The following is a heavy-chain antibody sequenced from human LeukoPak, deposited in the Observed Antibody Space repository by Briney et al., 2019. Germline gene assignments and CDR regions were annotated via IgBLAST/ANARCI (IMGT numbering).Heavy chain of an antibody. D-gene: IGHD6-13*01. J-gene: IGHJ4*02. Sequence: GGSLRLSCAASGFTFSGSAMHWVRQASGKGLEWVGRIRSKANSYATAYAASVKGRLTISRDDPKNTAYLQMNSLKTEDTAVYYCTTIAAAGIHYWGQGTLVTVSS. CDR3: TTIAAAGIHY. CDR1: GFTFSGSA. CDR2: IRSKANSYAT. V-gene: IGHV3-73*01.